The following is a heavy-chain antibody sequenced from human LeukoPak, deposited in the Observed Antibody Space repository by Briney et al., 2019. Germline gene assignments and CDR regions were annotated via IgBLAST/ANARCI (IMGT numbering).Heavy chain of an antibody. CDR2: IKPDGSDK. Sequence: SGGSLRLSCAASGFTFSSYSMSWVRQAPGKGLEWVAYIKPDGSDKYYVDSVKGRFAMSRDNAKNSVYLQMNSLRVEDTAVYYCARDWRDGYNQGIDYWGQGTLVTVSS. CDR3: ARDWRDGYNQGIDY. D-gene: IGHD5-24*01. CDR1: GFTFSSYS. J-gene: IGHJ4*02. V-gene: IGHV3-7*01.